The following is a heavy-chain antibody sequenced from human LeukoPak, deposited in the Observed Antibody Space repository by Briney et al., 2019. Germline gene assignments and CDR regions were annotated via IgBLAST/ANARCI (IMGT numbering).Heavy chain of an antibody. J-gene: IGHJ4*02. CDR2: INAGNGNT. CDR3: ARDLKRRDGDNFDY. V-gene: IGHV1-3*01. Sequence: ASVKVSCKASGYTFTSYAMHWVRQAPGQRLEWMGWINAGNGNTKYSQKFQGRVTITADESTSTAYMELSSLRSEDTAVYYRARDLKRRDGDNFDYWGQGTLVTVSS. D-gene: IGHD5-24*01. CDR1: GYTFTSYA.